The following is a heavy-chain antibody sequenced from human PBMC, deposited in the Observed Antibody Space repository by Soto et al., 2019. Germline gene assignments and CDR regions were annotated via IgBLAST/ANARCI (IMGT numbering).Heavy chain of an antibody. CDR1: GFTFSSYA. V-gene: IGHV3-23*01. CDR3: AKFFVETGGSSGWPWSFHY. J-gene: IGHJ4*02. CDR2: ISGSGGTT. Sequence: EVQLLESGGGLVQPGRSLRLSCAASGFTFSSYAMSWVRQAPGKGLEWVSAISGSGGTTYYADSVKGRFTISRDNSMNTLFLKMNSLRDEDTAVYYCAKFFVETGGSSGWPWSFHYWGQGTLVTVSS. D-gene: IGHD6-25*01.